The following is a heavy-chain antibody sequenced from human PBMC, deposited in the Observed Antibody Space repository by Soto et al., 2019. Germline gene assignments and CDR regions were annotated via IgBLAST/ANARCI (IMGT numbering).Heavy chain of an antibody. J-gene: IGHJ5*02. Sequence: SQTLSLTCAISGDSVSNNRATWNWIRQSPSGGLEWLGRTYYRSKWISDYAMSVKSRIGINPDTSKNLISLELNSVTPEDTAVYYCARDPPDFNSGFDLWGQGTPVTVSS. V-gene: IGHV6-1*01. CDR3: ARDPPDFNSGFDL. CDR2: TYYRSKWIS. D-gene: IGHD4-4*01. CDR1: GDSVSNNRAT.